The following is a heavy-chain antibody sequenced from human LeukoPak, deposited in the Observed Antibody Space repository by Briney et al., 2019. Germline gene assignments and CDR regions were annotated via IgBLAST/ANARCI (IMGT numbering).Heavy chain of an antibody. D-gene: IGHD5-12*01. Sequence: GGSLRLSCAASGYTFDDYGMSWVRQAPGKGLEWVSGINWNGGNTGYADSVKGRFTISRDKAKSSLYLQMNSLRAEDTALYHCARGSGYGPNWFDPWGQGTLVTVSS. V-gene: IGHV3-20*01. CDR3: ARGSGYGPNWFDP. CDR1: GYTFDDYG. J-gene: IGHJ5*02. CDR2: INWNGGNT.